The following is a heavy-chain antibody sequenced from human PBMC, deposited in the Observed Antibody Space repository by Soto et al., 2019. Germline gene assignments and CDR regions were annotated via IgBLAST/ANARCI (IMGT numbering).Heavy chain of an antibody. J-gene: IGHJ1*01. Sequence: SETLSLTCTVSGGSISSYYWSWIRQPPGEGLEWIGYIYYSGSTNFNPSLKSRVTISVDTSKNQFSLKLSSVTAADTAVYYCARGSVGSGWPEYFQHWGQGTLVTVSS. D-gene: IGHD6-19*01. V-gene: IGHV4-59*01. CDR1: GGSISSYY. CDR2: IYYSGST. CDR3: ARGSVGSGWPEYFQH.